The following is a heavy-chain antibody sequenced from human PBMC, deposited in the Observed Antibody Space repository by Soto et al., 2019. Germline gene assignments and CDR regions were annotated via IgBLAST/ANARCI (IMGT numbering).Heavy chain of an antibody. V-gene: IGHV1-18*01. CDR2: ISAYNGNT. CDR1: GYTFTSYG. Sequence: KVSCKASGYTFTSYGISWVRQAPGQGLDWMGWISAYNGNTKYAQDLQGRVTMTTDTSTSTAYMELRSLRSDDTAVYYCARFSGGSYNTYYFYYGMDVWGQGTTVTVSS. D-gene: IGHD2-15*01. CDR3: ARFSGGSYNTYYFYYGMDV. J-gene: IGHJ6*02.